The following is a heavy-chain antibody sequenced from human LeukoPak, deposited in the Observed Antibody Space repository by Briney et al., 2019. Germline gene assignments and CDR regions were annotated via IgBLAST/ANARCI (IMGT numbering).Heavy chain of an antibody. CDR3: ARATAFFDI. Sequence: SETLSLTCAVYGGSFSGYYWSWIRQPPGKGLEWIGEINHSGSTNYNPSLKSRVTISVDTSKNQFSLKLTSVTAADTAVYYCARATAFFDIWGQGTMVTVSS. CDR1: GGSFSGYY. V-gene: IGHV4-34*01. J-gene: IGHJ3*02. CDR2: INHSGST.